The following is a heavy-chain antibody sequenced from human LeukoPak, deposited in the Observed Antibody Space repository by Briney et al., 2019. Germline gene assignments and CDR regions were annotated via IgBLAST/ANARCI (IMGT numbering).Heavy chain of an antibody. CDR3: AKDKFPYYGSGSYFDY. CDR2: ISWNSGSI. CDR1: GFTFDDYA. Sequence: PGRSLRLSCAASGFTFDDYAMHWVRQAPGKGLEGVSGISWNSGSIGYADSVKGRFTISRDNAKNSLYLQMNSLRAEDTALYYCAKDKFPYYGSGSYFDYWGQGTLVTVSS. D-gene: IGHD3-10*01. J-gene: IGHJ4*02. V-gene: IGHV3-9*01.